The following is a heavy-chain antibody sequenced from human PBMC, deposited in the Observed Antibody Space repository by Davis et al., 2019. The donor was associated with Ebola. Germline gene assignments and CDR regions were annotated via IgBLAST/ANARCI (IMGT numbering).Heavy chain of an antibody. D-gene: IGHD4-17*01. Sequence: SETLSLTCTVSGGSISSSYWSWIRQPPGKGLEWIGSIYHSGSTYYNPSLKSRVTISVDTSKNQFSLKLSSVTAADTAVYYCARGNYGDYIVLYYYNMDVWGQGTTVTVSS. CDR1: GGSISSSY. V-gene: IGHV4-59*01. CDR3: ARGNYGDYIVLYYYNMDV. CDR2: IYHSGST. J-gene: IGHJ6*02.